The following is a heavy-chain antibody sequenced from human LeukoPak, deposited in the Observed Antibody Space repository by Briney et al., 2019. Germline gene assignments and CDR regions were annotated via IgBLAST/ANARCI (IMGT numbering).Heavy chain of an antibody. CDR1: GGSISSGDYY. CDR2: IYYSGST. J-gene: IGHJ4*02. CDR3: ARGPYSNYGQFDY. V-gene: IGHV4-30-4*08. Sequence: TSETLSLXCTVSGGSISSGDYYWSWIRQPPGKGLECIGYIYYSGSTYYNPSLKSRVTISVDTSKNQFSLKLSSVTAADTAVYYCARGPYSNYGQFDYWGQGTLVTVSS. D-gene: IGHD4-11*01.